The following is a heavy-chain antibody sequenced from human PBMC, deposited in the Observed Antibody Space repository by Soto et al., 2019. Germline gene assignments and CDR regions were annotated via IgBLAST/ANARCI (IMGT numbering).Heavy chain of an antibody. CDR3: ASHDRAWLNDAFDI. CDR1: GFTVSSYD. Sequence: GGSLRLSSAASGFTVSSYDMSWVRQAPGKGLEWVSVIYSGGSTYYADSVKGRFTISRDNSKNTLYLQMNSLRAEDTAVYYCASHDRAWLNDAFDIWGQGTMVTVSS. J-gene: IGHJ3*02. CDR2: IYSGGST. D-gene: IGHD6-19*01. V-gene: IGHV3-66*04.